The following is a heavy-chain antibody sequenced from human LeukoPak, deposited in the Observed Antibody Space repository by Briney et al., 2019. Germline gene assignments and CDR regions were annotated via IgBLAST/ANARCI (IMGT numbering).Heavy chain of an antibody. Sequence: PSQTLSLTCTVSGGSISSGDYYWSWIRQPPGKGLEWIGYIYYSGSTYYNPSLKSRVTISVDTSKNQFSLKLSSVTAADTAVYYCARGPVYGPGTITGMDVWGTETTVTVSS. CDR2: IYYSGST. CDR3: ARGPVYGPGTITGMDV. V-gene: IGHV4-30-4*08. D-gene: IGHD1-20*01. CDR1: GGSISSGDYY. J-gene: IGHJ6*04.